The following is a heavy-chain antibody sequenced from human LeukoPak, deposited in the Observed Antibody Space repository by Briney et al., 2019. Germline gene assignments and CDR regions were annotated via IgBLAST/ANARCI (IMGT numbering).Heavy chain of an antibody. J-gene: IGHJ4*02. CDR3: ARDLRTPSDTNIAIDY. CDR1: GFTFSSYA. V-gene: IGHV3-64*01. Sequence: GGSLRLSCAASGFTFSSYAMHWVRQAPGKGLEYVSAISSNGGSTYYANSVKGRFTISRDNSKNTLYLQMGSLRAEDMAVYYCARDLRTPSDTNIAIDYWGQGTLVTVSS. D-gene: IGHD4-23*01. CDR2: ISSNGGST.